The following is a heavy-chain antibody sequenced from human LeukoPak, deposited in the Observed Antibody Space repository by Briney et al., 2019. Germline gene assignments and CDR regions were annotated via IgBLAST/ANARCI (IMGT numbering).Heavy chain of an antibody. D-gene: IGHD3-9*01. J-gene: IGHJ4*02. CDR1: GGSISSYY. Sequence: SETLSLTCTVSGGSISSYYWSWIRQPPGKGLEWIGYIYYSGSTNYNPSLKSRVTISVDTSKNQFSPKLSSVTAADTAVYYCARHGGSYYDILTGYYELYYFDYWGQGTLVTVSS. CDR3: ARHGGSYYDILTGYYELYYFDY. V-gene: IGHV4-59*08. CDR2: IYYSGST.